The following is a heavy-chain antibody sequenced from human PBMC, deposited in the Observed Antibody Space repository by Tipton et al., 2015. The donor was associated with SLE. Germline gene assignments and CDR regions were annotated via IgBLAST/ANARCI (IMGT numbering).Heavy chain of an antibody. J-gene: IGHJ4*02. V-gene: IGHV4-39*07. Sequence: LRLSCTVSGGSISSSGYDWGWIRQPPGKGLEWIGSFYHSGSTYYNPSLKSRVTISVDTSKNQFSLKLSSVTAADTAVYYCARDLRSTSDFFDYWGQGTLVTVSS. CDR2: FYHSGST. D-gene: IGHD2-2*01. CDR1: GGSISSSGYD. CDR3: ARDLRSTSDFFDY.